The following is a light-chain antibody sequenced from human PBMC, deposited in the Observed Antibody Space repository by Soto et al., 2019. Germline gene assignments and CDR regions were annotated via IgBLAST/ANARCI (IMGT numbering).Light chain of an antibody. CDR3: QQYSNWPLT. CDR2: GTS. V-gene: IGKV3-15*01. CDR1: QSVSSN. Sequence: EIVMTQSPATLSVSPGERATLSCRARQSVSSNVAWYQQKPGQAPRLLIYGTSTRATGIPARFSGSASGTELTLTISSLQSEDFAVYYCQQYSNWPLTFGQGTKVEIK. J-gene: IGKJ1*01.